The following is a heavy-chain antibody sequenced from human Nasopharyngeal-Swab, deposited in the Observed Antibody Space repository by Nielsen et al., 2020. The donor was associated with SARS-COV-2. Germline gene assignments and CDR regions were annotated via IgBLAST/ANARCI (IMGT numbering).Heavy chain of an antibody. CDR2: FDPEDGET. D-gene: IGHD6-19*01. J-gene: IGHJ4*02. CDR3: ATVYSAVYSSGWYFY. CDR1: GYTITELS. V-gene: IGHV1-24*01. Sequence: ASVKVSCKVSGYTITELSMQWVRQAPGKGLEWMGGFDPEDGETIYAQKFQGRVTMTEDTSTDTAYMELSSLRSEDTAVYYCATVYSAVYSSGWYFYWGQGTLVTVSS.